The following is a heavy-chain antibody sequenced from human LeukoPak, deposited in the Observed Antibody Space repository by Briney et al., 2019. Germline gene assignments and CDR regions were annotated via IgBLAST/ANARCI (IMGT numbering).Heavy chain of an antibody. J-gene: IGHJ4*02. Sequence: ASVKVSCKTSGCIFTGYYLHWLRQAPGQGLEWLGCIHPNGYSEPAPIFRGRVTTTRDTSLSTAYMDLSTLKSDDTAVYYCAIECCFDGNIYSKGFEYWGLGTVVTVSS. CDR3: AIECCFDGNIYSKGFEY. CDR2: IHPNGYS. V-gene: IGHV1-2*02. CDR1: GCIFTGYY. D-gene: IGHD3-10*01.